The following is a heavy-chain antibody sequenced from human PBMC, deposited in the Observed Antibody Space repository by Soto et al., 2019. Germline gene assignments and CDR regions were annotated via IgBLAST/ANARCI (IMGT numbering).Heavy chain of an antibody. V-gene: IGHV4-39*01. CDR3: ASPYYYDSSGYPIYGMDV. D-gene: IGHD3-22*01. CDR2: IYYSGST. Sequence: SETLSLTCTVSGGSISSSSYYWGWIRQPPGKGLEWIGSIYYSGSTYYNPSLKSRVTISVDTSKNQFSLKLSSVTAADTAVYYCASPYYYDSSGYPIYGMDVWGQGTRVTVSS. CDR1: GGSISSSSYY. J-gene: IGHJ6*02.